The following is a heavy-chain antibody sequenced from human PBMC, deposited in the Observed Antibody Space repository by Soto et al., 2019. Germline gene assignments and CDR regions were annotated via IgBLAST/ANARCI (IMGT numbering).Heavy chain of an antibody. CDR2: IYTGDSDT. V-gene: IGHV5-51*01. D-gene: IGHD2-21*02. CDR1: GYTFTSYW. CDR3: ATQDGSDLYYFDX. J-gene: IGHJ4*02. Sequence: GEALNISWKGSGYTFTSYWIAWVRQMPGKGLELMVIIYTGDSDTRYSPSFQGKVSISADKSIRTAYLQWRSMKASDTAMYYCATQDGSDLYYFDXSGQGTLVTVSX.